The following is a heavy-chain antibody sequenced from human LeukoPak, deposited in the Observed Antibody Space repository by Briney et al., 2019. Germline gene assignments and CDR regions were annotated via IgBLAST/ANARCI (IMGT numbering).Heavy chain of an antibody. D-gene: IGHD3-9*01. V-gene: IGHV4-34*01. CDR2: INHSGST. Sequence: SETLSLTCAVYGGSFRGYYWSWIRQPPGKGLEWIGEINHSGSTNYNTSLKSRVTISVDTSKNQFSLKLSSVTAADTAVYYCARAQYYDILTGYYSYNWFDPWGQGTLVTVSS. CDR3: ARAQYYDILTGYYSYNWFDP. CDR1: GGSFRGYY. J-gene: IGHJ5*02.